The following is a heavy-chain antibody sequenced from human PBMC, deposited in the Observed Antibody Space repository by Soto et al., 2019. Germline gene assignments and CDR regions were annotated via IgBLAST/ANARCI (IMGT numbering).Heavy chain of an antibody. CDR3: ATDDYPKYYFDY. CDR1: GGSISSSSYY. V-gene: IGHV4-39*01. Sequence: LSLTCTVSGGSISSSSYYWGWIRQPPGKGLEWIGSIYYSGSTYYNPSLKSRVTISVGTSKNQFSLKLSSVTAADTAVYYCATDDYPKYYFDYWGQGTLVTVSS. J-gene: IGHJ4*02. D-gene: IGHD4-17*01. CDR2: IYYSGST.